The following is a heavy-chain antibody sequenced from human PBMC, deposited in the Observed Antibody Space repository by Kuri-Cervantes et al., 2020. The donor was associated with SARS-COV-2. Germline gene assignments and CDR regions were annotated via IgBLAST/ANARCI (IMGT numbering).Heavy chain of an antibody. J-gene: IGHJ3*02. CDR3: ARDLGAFDI. CDR2: ISAYNGNT. CDR1: GYTFTSYG. V-gene: IGHV1-18*01. Sequence: ASVKVSCKASGYTFTSYGISWVRQAPGQGLEWMGWISAYNGNTNYAQKLQGRVTMTTDTSISTAYMELSRLRSDDTAVYYCARDLGAFDIWGQGTMVTVSS.